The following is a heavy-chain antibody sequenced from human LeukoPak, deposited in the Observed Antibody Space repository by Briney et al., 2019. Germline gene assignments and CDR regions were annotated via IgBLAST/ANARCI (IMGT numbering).Heavy chain of an antibody. D-gene: IGHD6-19*01. J-gene: IGHJ4*02. CDR3: AKDRFVAGTLDY. Sequence: GGSLRLSCAASGFTFSSYAMSWVRQAPGKWLEWVSAISGSGGSTYYADSVKGRFTISRDNSKNTLYLQMNSLRAEDTAVYYCAKDRFVAGTLDYWGQGTLVTVSS. V-gene: IGHV3-23*01. CDR1: GFTFSSYA. CDR2: ISGSGGST.